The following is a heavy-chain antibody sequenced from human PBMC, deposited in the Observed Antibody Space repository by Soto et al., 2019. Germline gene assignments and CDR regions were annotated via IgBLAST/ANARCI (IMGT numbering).Heavy chain of an antibody. Sequence: SETLSLTCTVSGGSISSYYWSWIRQPPGKGLEWIGYIYYSGSTNYNPSLKSRVTISADTSRSQFSLTLTSVTAADTAVYFCARYRFTATWSKFDYWGRGTLVTVSS. CDR3: ARYRFTATWSKFDY. CDR2: IYYSGST. V-gene: IGHV4-59*12. D-gene: IGHD3-16*02. CDR1: GGSISSYY. J-gene: IGHJ4*01.